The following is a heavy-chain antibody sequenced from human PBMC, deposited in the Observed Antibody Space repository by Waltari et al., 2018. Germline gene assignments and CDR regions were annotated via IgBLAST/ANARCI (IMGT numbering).Heavy chain of an antibody. V-gene: IGHV4-61*02. D-gene: IGHD1-26*01. CDR2: IYTSGST. CDR1: GGSLSSCSSY. Sequence: QVQLQESGPGLVKPSQTLSLTCTVSGGSLSSCSSYWSWIRQPAGKGLEWIGRIYTSGSTNYNPSLKSRVTISVDTSKNQFSLKLSSVTAADTAVYYCARDLDSGSYPAGWFDPWGQGTLVTVSS. J-gene: IGHJ5*02. CDR3: ARDLDSGSYPAGWFDP.